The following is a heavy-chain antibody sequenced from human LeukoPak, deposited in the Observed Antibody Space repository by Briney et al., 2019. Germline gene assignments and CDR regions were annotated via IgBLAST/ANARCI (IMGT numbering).Heavy chain of an antibody. Sequence: SETLSLTCTVSGGSISSYYWSWIRQPPGKGLEWIGYIYYSGSTNYNPSLKSRVTISVDTSKNQFSLKLSSVTAADTAVYYCARPSSSSWYYAFDIWGQGTIVTVSS. J-gene: IGHJ3*02. D-gene: IGHD6-13*01. CDR1: GGSISSYY. CDR3: ARPSSSSWYYAFDI. V-gene: IGHV4-59*01. CDR2: IYYSGST.